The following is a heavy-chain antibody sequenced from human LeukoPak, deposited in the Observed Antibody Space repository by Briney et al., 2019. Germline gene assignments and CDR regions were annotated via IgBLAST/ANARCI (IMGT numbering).Heavy chain of an antibody. Sequence: EASVKVSCKASGGTFSSYAISWVRQAPGQGLEWMGGIIPIFGTANYAQKFQGRVTITADESTSTAYMELSSLRSEDTAVYYCARARNEWLWKDNNYYYYMDVWGKGTTVTVSS. CDR3: ARARNEWLWKDNNYYYYMDV. CDR2: IIPIFGTA. D-gene: IGHD5-12*01. CDR1: GGTFSSYA. V-gene: IGHV1-69*13. J-gene: IGHJ6*03.